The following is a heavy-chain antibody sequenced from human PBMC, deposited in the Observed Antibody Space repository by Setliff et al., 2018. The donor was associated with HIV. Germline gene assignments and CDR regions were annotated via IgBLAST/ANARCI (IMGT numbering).Heavy chain of an antibody. J-gene: IGHJ4*02. D-gene: IGHD3-3*01. CDR3: ARVPFTTGFDY. CDR1: GYSISSGYY. CDR2: IYHSGGT. Sequence: SETLSLTCAVSGYSISSGYYWGWIRQPPGRGLEWIGNIYHSGGTHYNPSLRSRVTISVDTSKNHFSLKLSAVTAADTAVFYCARVPFTTGFDYWGQGILVTVSS. V-gene: IGHV4-38-2*01.